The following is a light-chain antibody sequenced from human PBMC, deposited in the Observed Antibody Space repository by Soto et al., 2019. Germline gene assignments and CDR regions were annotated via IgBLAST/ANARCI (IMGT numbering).Light chain of an antibody. J-gene: IGLJ1*01. CDR2: DDA. V-gene: IGLV3-21*02. CDR1: NIGSES. Sequence: SYELTQPPSVSVAPGQTARITCGGTNIGSESVHWYQQKPGQAPVLVVCDDADRPSGIPERFSGSNSGNTANLTISRVEAGDEADYYCQVLDSSSEHYVFGPGTKLTVL. CDR3: QVLDSSSEHYV.